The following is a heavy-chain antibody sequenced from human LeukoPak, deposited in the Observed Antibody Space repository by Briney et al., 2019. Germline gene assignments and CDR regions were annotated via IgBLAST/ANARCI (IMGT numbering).Heavy chain of an antibody. J-gene: IGHJ3*02. Sequence: SVKVSCKTSGGTFNNSAISWVRQAPGQGLEWLGGIMPLFGTAGYAQKFQGRVTITKDESTRTVYLELTSLTSDDTAVYYCARLSIAARLSAFDIWGQGTMVTVSS. D-gene: IGHD6-6*01. V-gene: IGHV1-69*05. CDR1: GGTFNNSA. CDR2: IMPLFGTA. CDR3: ARLSIAARLSAFDI.